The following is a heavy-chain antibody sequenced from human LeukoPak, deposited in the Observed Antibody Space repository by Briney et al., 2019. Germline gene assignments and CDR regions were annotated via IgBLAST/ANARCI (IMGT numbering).Heavy chain of an antibody. CDR3: TTVSREDSSSDY. Sequence: GGSLRLSCAASGSTFSNVWMSWVRQAPGEGLEWVGRIKSKTDGGTTDYAAPVKGRFTISRDDSKNTLFLQMNGLKIEDTAVYYCTTVSREDSSSDYWGQGTLVTVSS. D-gene: IGHD6-13*01. J-gene: IGHJ4*02. CDR2: IKSKTDGGTT. V-gene: IGHV3-15*01. CDR1: GSTFSNVW.